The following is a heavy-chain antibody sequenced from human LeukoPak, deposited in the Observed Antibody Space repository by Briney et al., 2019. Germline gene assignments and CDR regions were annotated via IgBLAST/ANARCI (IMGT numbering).Heavy chain of an antibody. CDR3: ARGGSSWYQGGWFDP. Sequence: ASVKVSCKASGYTFTSYDINWVRQATGQGLEWMGWMNPNSGNTGYARKFQGRVTMTRNTSISTAYMELSSLRSEDTAVYYCARGGSSWYQGGWFDPWGQGTLVTVSS. CDR2: MNPNSGNT. V-gene: IGHV1-8*01. J-gene: IGHJ5*02. CDR1: GYTFTSYD. D-gene: IGHD6-13*01.